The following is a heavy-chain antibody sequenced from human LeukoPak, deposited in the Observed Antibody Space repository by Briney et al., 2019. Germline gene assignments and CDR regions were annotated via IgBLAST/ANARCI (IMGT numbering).Heavy chain of an antibody. J-gene: IGHJ4*02. CDR2: INHSGST. Sequence: SETLSLTCAVYGGSFSGYYWSWIRQPPGKGLEWIGEINHSGSTNYNPSLKSRVTISVDTSKNQFSLKLSSVTAADTAVYYCARELYYYDSSGYWGYFDYWGQGTLVTVSS. D-gene: IGHD3-22*01. CDR1: GGSFSGYY. CDR3: ARELYYYDSSGYWGYFDY. V-gene: IGHV4-34*01.